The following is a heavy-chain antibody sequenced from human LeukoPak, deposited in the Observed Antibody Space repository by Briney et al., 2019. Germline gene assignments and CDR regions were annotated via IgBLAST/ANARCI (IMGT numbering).Heavy chain of an antibody. CDR1: GGSISSHY. CDR3: ARAGNWNHGWYNWFDP. CDR2: IYYSGST. D-gene: IGHD1-14*01. J-gene: IGHJ5*02. V-gene: IGHV4-59*11. Sequence: SETLSLTCTVSGGSISSHYWSWIRQPPGKGLEWIGYIYYSGSTNYNPSLKSRVTISVDTSKNQFSLKLSSVTAADTAVYYCARAGNWNHGWYNWFDPWGQGTLVTVSS.